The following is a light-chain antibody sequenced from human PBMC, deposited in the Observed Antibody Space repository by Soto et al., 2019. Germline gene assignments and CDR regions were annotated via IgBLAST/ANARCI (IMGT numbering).Light chain of an antibody. J-gene: IGKJ5*01. CDR1: QRVYSN. V-gene: IGKV3-15*01. CDR3: QQYTNWPPNT. Sequence: EIILTQSPATRSVSPGKSANLFCXXSQRVYSNLAWYQQRPGQAPRLLIYGASTRATGVPARFSGRGSGTEFTLTISSLQSEDFAVYYCQQYTNWPPNTFGQGTRLEIK. CDR2: GAS.